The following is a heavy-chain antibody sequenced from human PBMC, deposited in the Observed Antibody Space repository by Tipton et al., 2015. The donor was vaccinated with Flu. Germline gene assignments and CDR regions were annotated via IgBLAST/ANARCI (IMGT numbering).Heavy chain of an antibody. CDR3: ARRVGVSQYSSGWYGSFDY. D-gene: IGHD6-19*01. J-gene: IGHJ4*02. V-gene: IGHV4-39*01. Sequence: TLSLTCTVSGGSISSSSYYWGWIRQPPGKGLEWIGSIYYSGSTYYNPSLKSRVTISVDTSKNQFSLKLSSVTAADTAVYYCARRVGVSQYSSGWYGSFDYWGQGTLVTVSP. CDR2: IYYSGST. CDR1: GGSISSSSYY.